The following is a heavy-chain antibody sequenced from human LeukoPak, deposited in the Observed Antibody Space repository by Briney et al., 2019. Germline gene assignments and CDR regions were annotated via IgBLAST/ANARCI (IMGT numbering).Heavy chain of an antibody. D-gene: IGHD2-2*01. CDR2: MDKSGGA. CDR1: GGSISNYY. Sequence: SETLSLTCTVSGGSISNYYWSWIRQSPEKGLEWIGYMDKSGGAAYSPSLKSRVTIAVDTSKNQFSLKLGSVTAADTAVYYCARGGAIPSSYWFDPWGQGTLVTVSS. J-gene: IGHJ5*02. CDR3: ARGGAIPSSYWFDP. V-gene: IGHV4-59*01.